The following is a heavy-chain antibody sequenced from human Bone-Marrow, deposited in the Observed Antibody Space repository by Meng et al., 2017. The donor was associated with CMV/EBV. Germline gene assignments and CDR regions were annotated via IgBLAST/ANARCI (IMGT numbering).Heavy chain of an antibody. Sequence: SETLSLTCTVSGGSSSGSGHYWTWIRQHPGKGLEWIGHLYYTGSTNYNPSLKSRVTISVDTSKNQFSLRLSSVTAADTAVYFCARTYYDYVWRINWFDPWGQGTLVTVSS. V-gene: IGHV4-61*08. CDR3: ARTYYDYVWRINWFDP. CDR2: LYYTGST. D-gene: IGHD3-16*01. CDR1: GGSSSGSGHY. J-gene: IGHJ5*02.